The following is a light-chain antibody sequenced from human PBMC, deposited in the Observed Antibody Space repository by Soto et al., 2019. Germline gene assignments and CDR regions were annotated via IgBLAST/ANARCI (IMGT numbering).Light chain of an antibody. CDR3: QQYNSLYT. Sequence: EIVMTQSPATLSVSPGERATLSCRASESVSSKLVWYQKKPGQAPRLLIHDASTRATGIPARFSGSGSETEFTLTISSLQPDDSATYYCQQYNSLYTFGQGTKVDIK. V-gene: IGKV3-15*01. J-gene: IGKJ2*01. CDR1: ESVSSK. CDR2: DAS.